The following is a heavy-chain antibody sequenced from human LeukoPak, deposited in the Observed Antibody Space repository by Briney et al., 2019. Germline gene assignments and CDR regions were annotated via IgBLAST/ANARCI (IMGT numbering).Heavy chain of an antibody. D-gene: IGHD6-19*01. V-gene: IGHV4-39*02. CDR1: GVSISSGSNY. J-gene: IGHJ5*02. Sequence: PSETLSLACSVSGVSISSGSNYWGWIRQPPGKTLEWIGSIYSSGSTYYNSSLKSRVIILIDTSKNHFSLTLSSVTAADTAVYYCARLRGATVAHNWFDPWGQGTLVTVSS. CDR3: ARLRGATVAHNWFDP. CDR2: IYSSGST.